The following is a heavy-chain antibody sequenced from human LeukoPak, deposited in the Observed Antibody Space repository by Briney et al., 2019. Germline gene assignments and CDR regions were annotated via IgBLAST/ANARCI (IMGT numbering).Heavy chain of an antibody. CDR1: GYTFTGYY. J-gene: IGHJ6*03. D-gene: IGHD2-2*01. CDR2: INPNSGGT. V-gene: IGHV1-2*02. CDR3: ARGPPVSSTSRHPNYYYYYYMDV. Sequence: GSVNVSCKASGYTFTGYYMHWVRQAPGQGLEWMGWINPNSGGTNYAQKFQGRVTMTRDTSISTAYMELSRLRSDDTAVYYCARGPPVSSTSRHPNYYYYYYMDVWGKGTTVTVSS.